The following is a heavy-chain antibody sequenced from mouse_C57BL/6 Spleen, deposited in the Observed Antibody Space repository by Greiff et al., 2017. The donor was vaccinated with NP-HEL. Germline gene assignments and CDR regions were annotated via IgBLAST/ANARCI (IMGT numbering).Heavy chain of an antibody. D-gene: IGHD1-1*01. J-gene: IGHJ2*01. CDR2: IHPNSGST. CDR1: GYTFTSYW. Sequence: QVQLQQSGAELVKPGASVKLSCKASGYTFTSYWMHWVKQRPGQGLEWIGMIHPNSGSTNYNEKFKSKATLTVDKSSSTAYMQLSSLTSEDSAIYYCARSDITVVATNYFDYWGQGTTLTVSS. CDR3: ARSDITVVATNYFDY. V-gene: IGHV1-64*01.